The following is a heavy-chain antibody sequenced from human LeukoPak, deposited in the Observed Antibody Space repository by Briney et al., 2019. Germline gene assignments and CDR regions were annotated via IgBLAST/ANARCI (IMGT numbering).Heavy chain of an antibody. J-gene: IGHJ5*02. D-gene: IGHD1-26*01. CDR2: IIPILGIA. CDR3: ARDKAYIVGATWPNWFDH. V-gene: IGHV1-69*04. CDR1: VGTFSSYA. Sequence: ASVTVSFTASVGTFSSYAISWVRQAPGQGLEWMGRIIPILGIANYAQKFQGRVTITADKSKSTAYMELSSLRSEDTAVYYCARDKAYIVGATWPNWFDHWGQGTLVTVSS.